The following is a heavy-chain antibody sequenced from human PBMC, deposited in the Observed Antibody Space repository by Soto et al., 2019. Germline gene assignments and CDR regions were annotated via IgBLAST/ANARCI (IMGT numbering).Heavy chain of an antibody. Sequence: SETLSLTCAVYGGSFSGYYWTWIRQPPGTGLEWIGENNHSGSTNYNPSLKSRVTISVDTSKNQFSLKLTSVTAADTAVYYCARDKITGLFDYWGQGTLVTVSS. J-gene: IGHJ4*02. CDR2: NNHSGST. CDR1: GGSFSGYY. CDR3: ARDKITGLFDY. V-gene: IGHV4-34*01. D-gene: IGHD2-8*02.